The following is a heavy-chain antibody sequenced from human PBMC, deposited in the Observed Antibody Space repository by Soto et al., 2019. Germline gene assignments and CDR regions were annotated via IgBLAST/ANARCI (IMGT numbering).Heavy chain of an antibody. Sequence: GASVKVSCKASGYTFTSYDINWVRQATGQGLEWMGWMNPNSGNTGYAQKFQGRVTMTRNTSISTAYMELSSLRSEDTAVYYCARVKYCSGGSCYMFQHWGQGTLVTVSS. D-gene: IGHD2-15*01. CDR2: MNPNSGNT. CDR3: ARVKYCSGGSCYMFQH. V-gene: IGHV1-8*01. J-gene: IGHJ1*01. CDR1: GYTFTSYD.